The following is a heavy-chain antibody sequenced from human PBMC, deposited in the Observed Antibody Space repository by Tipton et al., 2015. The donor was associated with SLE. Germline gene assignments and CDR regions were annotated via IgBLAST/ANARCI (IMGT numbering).Heavy chain of an antibody. V-gene: IGHV4-59*11. Sequence: TLSLTCTVSGGSISSHYWSWIRQPPGKGLEWIGYIYYSGSTNYNPSLKSRVTMSVDTSKNQFSLKLSSVTAADTAVYYCARGGKGAFDIWGQGTMVTVSS. CDR3: ARGGKGAFDI. CDR1: GGSISSHY. J-gene: IGHJ3*02. D-gene: IGHD3-16*01. CDR2: IYYSGST.